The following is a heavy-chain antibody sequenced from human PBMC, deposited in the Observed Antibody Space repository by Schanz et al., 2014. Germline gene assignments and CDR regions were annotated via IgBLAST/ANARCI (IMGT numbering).Heavy chain of an antibody. J-gene: IGHJ4*02. D-gene: IGHD5-12*01. V-gene: IGHV3-11*06. CDR3: ARSRGFDSIFDF. CDR1: GFTFSDYY. CDR2: ISGSSIHK. Sequence: QVYLVESGGDLVKPGGSLRLSCAASGFTFSDYYMAWIRQAPGKGLEWVSHISGSSIHKNYADSVKGRFTISRDNAKNSLYLQMNSLRAEDTAVYYCARSRGFDSIFDFWGRGTLVTVSS.